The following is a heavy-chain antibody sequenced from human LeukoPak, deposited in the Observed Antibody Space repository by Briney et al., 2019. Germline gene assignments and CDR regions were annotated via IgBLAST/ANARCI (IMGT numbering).Heavy chain of an antibody. CDR1: GYTFTSYA. Sequence: GASVKVSCKASGYTFTSYAMHWVRQAPGQRLEWMGWINAGNGNTKYSQTFQGRVTITRDKSASTAYMELSSLRSEDTAVYYCARCPRIAAAGGAFDIWGQGTMVTVSS. J-gene: IGHJ3*02. D-gene: IGHD6-13*01. V-gene: IGHV1-3*01. CDR3: ARCPRIAAAGGAFDI. CDR2: INAGNGNT.